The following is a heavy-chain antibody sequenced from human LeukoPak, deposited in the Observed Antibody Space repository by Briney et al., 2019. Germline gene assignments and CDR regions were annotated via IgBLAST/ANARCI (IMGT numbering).Heavy chain of an antibody. CDR3: ARAMYYYGSGSCFDY. CDR1: GFTVSSNY. Sequence: GGSLRLSCAVSGFTVSSNYMSWVRQAPGKGLEWVSIIYSGGSRYYADSVKGRFSISRDNSKNTVYLQMNSLRVEDTAVYCCARAMYYYGSGSCFDYWGQGTLVTVSS. CDR2: IYSGGSR. D-gene: IGHD3-10*01. J-gene: IGHJ4*02. V-gene: IGHV3-53*01.